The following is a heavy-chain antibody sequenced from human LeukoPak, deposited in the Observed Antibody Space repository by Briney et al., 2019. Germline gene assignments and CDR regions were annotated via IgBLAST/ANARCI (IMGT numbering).Heavy chain of an antibody. V-gene: IGHV3-21*01. J-gene: IGHJ6*03. D-gene: IGHD6-19*01. CDR3: ARAPLAVAGYFYYYMDV. Sequence: GGSLRLSCAASGFTFSSYSMNWVRQAPGKGLEWVSSISTSSYISYANSVKGRFTISRDNAKTALYLQMNSLRAEDTAVYYCARAPLAVAGYFYYYMDVWGKRTTVTVSS. CDR1: GFTFSSYS. CDR2: ISTSSYI.